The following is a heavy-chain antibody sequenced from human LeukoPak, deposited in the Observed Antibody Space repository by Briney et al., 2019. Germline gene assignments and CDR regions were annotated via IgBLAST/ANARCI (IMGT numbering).Heavy chain of an antibody. V-gene: IGHV1-2*02. CDR2: INPNSGGT. Sequence: ASVKVSCKASGYTFTGYYMHWVRQAPGQGLEWMGWINPNSGGTNYAQKFQGRVTMTRDTSKSTLYVQMNSLRAEDTAVYYCAKSTSFYLDSWGQGTLVTVSS. CDR3: AKSTSFYLDS. CDR1: GYTFTGYY. J-gene: IGHJ4*02.